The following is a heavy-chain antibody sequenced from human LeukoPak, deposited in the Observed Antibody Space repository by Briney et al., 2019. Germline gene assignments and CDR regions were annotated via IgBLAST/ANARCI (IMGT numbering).Heavy chain of an antibody. CDR1: GFTFRNYG. Sequence: GGSLRLSCAASGFTFRNYGIHWVRQAPGKGLEWVAVISIDGREKYYADSVKGRFTISRDNSQNTLYLQMSSLRGDDTAVYYCANPQSRGYDYLDYWGQGTLVTVSS. V-gene: IGHV3-30*18. D-gene: IGHD5-12*01. J-gene: IGHJ4*02. CDR3: ANPQSRGYDYLDY. CDR2: ISIDGREK.